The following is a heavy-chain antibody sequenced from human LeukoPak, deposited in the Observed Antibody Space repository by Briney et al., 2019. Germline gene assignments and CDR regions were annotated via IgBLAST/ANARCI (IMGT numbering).Heavy chain of an antibody. J-gene: IGHJ4*02. CDR3: AKDLRDWGPYYDYVWGSYRYIDY. V-gene: IGHV3-30*18. CDR2: ISYDGSNK. Sequence: GGSLRLSCAAFGLTFSSYGMHWVRQAPGKGLEWVAVISYDGSNKYYADSVKGRFTISRDNSKNTLYLQMNSLRAEDTAVYYCAKDLRDWGPYYDYVWGSYRYIDYWGQGTLVTVSS. CDR1: GLTFSSYG. D-gene: IGHD3-16*02.